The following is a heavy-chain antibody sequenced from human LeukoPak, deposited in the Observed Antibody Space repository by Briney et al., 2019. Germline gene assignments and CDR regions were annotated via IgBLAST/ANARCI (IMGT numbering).Heavy chain of an antibody. CDR2: IYYSGNT. D-gene: IGHD3-10*01. V-gene: IGHV4-59*11. CDR3: ARDYYGSGSPWGY. J-gene: IGHJ4*02. Sequence: SETLSLTCTISNGSISGHYWSWIRQPPGKGLEWIGYIYYSGNTNYNPSLKSRVTISLDTSRSKFSLKLSSVTAADTAVYYCARDYYGSGSPWGYWGQGTLVTVSS. CDR1: NGSISGHY.